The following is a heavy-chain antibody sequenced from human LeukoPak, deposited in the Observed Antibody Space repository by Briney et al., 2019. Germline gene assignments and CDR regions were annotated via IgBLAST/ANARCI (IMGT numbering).Heavy chain of an antibody. V-gene: IGHV3-7*01. Sequence: GGSLRLSCAASGFIFGNYWMNWVRQAPGKGLEWVANIEQDGSEKYYVDSVKDRFTISRDNARNSLYLQMNSLRAEDTAVYYCASLYCTHTTCYYFDYWGQGTLVSVSS. J-gene: IGHJ4*02. D-gene: IGHD2-2*01. CDR3: ASLYCTHTTCYYFDY. CDR2: IEQDGSEK. CDR1: GFIFGNYW.